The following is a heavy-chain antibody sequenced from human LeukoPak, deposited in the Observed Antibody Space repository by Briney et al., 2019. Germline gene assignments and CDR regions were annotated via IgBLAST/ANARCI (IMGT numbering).Heavy chain of an antibody. Sequence: PSETLSLTCTVSGGSISSGSYYWSWIRQPAGKGLEWIGRIYTSGSTDYNPSLKSRVTISVDTSKNQFSLKLSSVTAADTAVYYCARAMTTGVYYFDYWGQGTLVTVSS. V-gene: IGHV4-61*02. J-gene: IGHJ4*02. CDR1: GGSISSGSYY. CDR3: ARAMTTGVYYFDY. CDR2: IYTSGST. D-gene: IGHD4-23*01.